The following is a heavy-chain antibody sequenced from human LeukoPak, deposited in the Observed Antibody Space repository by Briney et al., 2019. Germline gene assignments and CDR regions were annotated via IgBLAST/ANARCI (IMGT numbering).Heavy chain of an antibody. CDR2: INHSGST. CDR1: GFTFSNYA. D-gene: IGHD6-19*01. J-gene: IGHJ4*02. Sequence: GSLRLSCATSGFTFSNYAMTWVRQPPGKGLEWIGEINHSGSTNYNPSLKSRATISVDTSKNQFSLKLSSVTAADTAVYYCARGRSEWLVPRYFDYWGQGTLVTVSS. CDR3: ARGRSEWLVPRYFDY. V-gene: IGHV4-34*01.